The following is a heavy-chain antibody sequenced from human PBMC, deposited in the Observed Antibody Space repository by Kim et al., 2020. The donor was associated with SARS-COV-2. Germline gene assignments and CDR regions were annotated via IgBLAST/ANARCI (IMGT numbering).Heavy chain of an antibody. J-gene: IGHJ6*02. CDR2: IKRGGSST. Sequence: GGSLRLSCAASGFTFSSYAMSWVRQAPGKGLEWVSDIKRGGSSTYYADSVKGRFTISRDNSKNTLYLQMNSLRAEDTAVYYCSKDTYCSGGSCYSGLVYYSGMDVWGPGTTVTVSS. CDR1: GFTFSSYA. V-gene: IGHV3-23*03. CDR3: SKDTYCSGGSCYSGLVYYSGMDV. D-gene: IGHD2-15*01.